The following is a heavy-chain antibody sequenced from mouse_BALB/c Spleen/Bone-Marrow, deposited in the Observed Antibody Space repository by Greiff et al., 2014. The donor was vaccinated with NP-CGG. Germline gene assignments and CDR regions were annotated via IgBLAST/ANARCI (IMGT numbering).Heavy chain of an antibody. D-gene: IGHD2-4*01. CDR2: IDPANGNT. CDR3: AMITTGAWFAY. V-gene: IGHV14-3*02. J-gene: IGHJ3*01. CDR1: GFNIKDTY. Sequence: EVQLQQSGAELVKPGASVKLSCTASGFNIKDTYMRWVKQRPEQGLEWIGRIDPANGNTKYDPKFQGKATITADTSSNTAYLQLSSLTSEDTAVYYCAMITTGAWFAYWGQGTLVTVSA.